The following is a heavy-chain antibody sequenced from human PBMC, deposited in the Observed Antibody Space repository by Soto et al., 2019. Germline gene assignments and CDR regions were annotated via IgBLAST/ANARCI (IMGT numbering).Heavy chain of an antibody. CDR3: ARLGPYYDFWSGYSWFDP. Sequence: GECLKISCEGSGYRFTSDWVGGVCEMPGKGVGWMGIIYGGDSDTRYSPSFQGQVTISADKSISTAYLQWSSPKASHTAMYYCARLGPYYDFWSGYSWFDPWGQGTLVTVSS. V-gene: IGHV5-51*01. CDR1: GYRFTSDW. D-gene: IGHD3-3*01. CDR2: IYGGDSDT. J-gene: IGHJ5*02.